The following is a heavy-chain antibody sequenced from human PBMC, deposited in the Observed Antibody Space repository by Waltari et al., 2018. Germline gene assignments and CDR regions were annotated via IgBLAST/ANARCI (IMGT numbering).Heavy chain of an antibody. CDR1: GYTFPSDW. J-gene: IGHJ3*02. CDR2: IYLGDSDT. D-gene: IGHD3-10*01. CDR3: ARPGAEDAFDI. Sequence: EVQLVQSGAEVKKPGESRKISCKGSGYTFPSDWIGWVRQMSGKGLEWMGAIYLGDSDTRYSPSFQGLVTISADKSISTAYLQWSSLKASDTAMYYCARPGAEDAFDIWGQGTMVTVSS. V-gene: IGHV5-51*01.